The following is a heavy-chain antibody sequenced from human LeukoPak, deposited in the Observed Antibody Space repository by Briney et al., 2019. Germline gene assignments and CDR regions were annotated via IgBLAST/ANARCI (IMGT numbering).Heavy chain of an antibody. CDR2: IKGTGVGGAT. CDR3: TTVTHFNL. J-gene: IGHJ1*01. Sequence: GGSLRLSCATSGFSFYGAWLSWVRQASGKGLEWVGRIKGTGVGGATDYAAPVKGRFIISKDDSKRTLYLQMNSLSPEDTAVYYCTTVTHFNLGGQGTLVTVSS. V-gene: IGHV3-15*01. D-gene: IGHD3-3*02. CDR1: GFSFYGAW.